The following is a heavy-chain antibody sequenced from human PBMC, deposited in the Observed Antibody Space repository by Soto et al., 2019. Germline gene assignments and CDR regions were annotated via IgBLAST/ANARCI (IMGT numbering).Heavy chain of an antibody. V-gene: IGHV1-3*01. CDR1: GYTFTSYA. Sequence: ASVKVSGKASGYTFTSYAMHWVRQAPGQRLEWMGWINAGNGNTKYSQKFQGRVTITRDTSASTAYMELSSLRSEDTAVYYCARDNRGFATTYYYYMDVWGKGTTVTVSS. D-gene: IGHD1-1*01. CDR3: ARDNRGFATTYYYYMDV. CDR2: INAGNGNT. J-gene: IGHJ6*03.